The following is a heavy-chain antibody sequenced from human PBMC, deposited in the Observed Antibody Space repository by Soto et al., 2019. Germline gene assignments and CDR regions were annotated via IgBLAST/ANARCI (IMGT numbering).Heavy chain of an antibody. D-gene: IGHD5-12*01. V-gene: IGHV4-34*01. CDR3: ARSAAYSGYDFDY. J-gene: IGHJ4*02. CDR2: INHSGST. CDR1: GGSFSGYY. Sequence: PSEPLSLTCAFYGGSFSGYYWSWIRQPPGKGLEWIGEINHSGSTNYNPPLKSRVTVSVDTSKNQFSLKLSSVSAADTAVYFCARSAAYSGYDFDYWGQGTLVTVSS.